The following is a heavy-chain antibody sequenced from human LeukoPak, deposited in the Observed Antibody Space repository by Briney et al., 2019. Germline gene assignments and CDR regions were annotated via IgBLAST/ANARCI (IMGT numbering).Heavy chain of an antibody. Sequence: GGSLRLSCAASGFTFSTYAMHWVRQAPGKGLEHVSSINSGGVNTYYADSVRGRFTISRDNSKNTLYLHVGSLRAEDMAVYYCAREEAPVGGSSFDYWGQGTLVTVSS. J-gene: IGHJ4*02. CDR2: INSGGVNT. D-gene: IGHD1-26*01. CDR3: AREEAPVGGSSFDY. CDR1: GFTFSTYA. V-gene: IGHV3-64*02.